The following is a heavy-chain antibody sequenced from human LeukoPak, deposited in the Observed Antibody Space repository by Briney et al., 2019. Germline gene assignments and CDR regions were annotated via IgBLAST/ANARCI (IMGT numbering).Heavy chain of an antibody. CDR3: ARGHPDPWEYDSSGYSPGRYFDY. V-gene: IGHV1-8*03. Sequence: ASVKVSCKASGYTFTSYDINWVRQATGQGLEWMEWMNPNSGNTGYVQKFQGRVTITRNTSISTAYMELSSLRSEDTAVYYCARGHPDPWEYDSSGYSPGRYFDYWGQGTLVTVSS. CDR2: MNPNSGNT. D-gene: IGHD3-22*01. CDR1: GYTFTSYD. J-gene: IGHJ4*02.